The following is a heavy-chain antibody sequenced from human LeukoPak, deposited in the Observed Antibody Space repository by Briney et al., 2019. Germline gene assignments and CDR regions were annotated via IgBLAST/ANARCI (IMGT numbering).Heavy chain of an antibody. Sequence: GGSLRLSCSASGFTFSRYAMHWVRQAPGKGLEYVSAISSNGGSTYYGDSVKGRFTISRDNSKNTLYLQMSSLRAEDTAVYYCVKARGIQLWLPGDYWGQGTLVTVSS. J-gene: IGHJ4*02. CDR1: GFTFSRYA. CDR3: VKARGIQLWLPGDY. CDR2: ISSNGGST. V-gene: IGHV3-64D*09. D-gene: IGHD5-18*01.